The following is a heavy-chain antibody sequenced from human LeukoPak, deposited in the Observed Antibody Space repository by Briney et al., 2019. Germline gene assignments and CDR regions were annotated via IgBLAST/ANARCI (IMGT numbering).Heavy chain of an antibody. Sequence: ASVKVSCKASGYTFTSYSLHWVRQAPGQRPEWMGWINVGNGDTKYSQKFRDRVTITRDTSASTAYMELSSLRSEDTAVYYCARSIAATDNTYWGQGTLVTVSS. CDR1: GYTFTSYS. V-gene: IGHV1-3*01. D-gene: IGHD6-13*01. CDR3: ARSIAATDNTY. CDR2: INVGNGDT. J-gene: IGHJ4*02.